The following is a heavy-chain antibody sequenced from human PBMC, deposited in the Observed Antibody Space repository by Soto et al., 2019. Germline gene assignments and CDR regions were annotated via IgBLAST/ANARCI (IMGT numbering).Heavy chain of an antibody. J-gene: IGHJ6*01. V-gene: IGHV3-7*03. CDR2: IKPDGSEV. D-gene: IGHD2-2*02. CDR1: GFIFSSSW. CDR3: ARESLLKSIPIYRYFYYAMDV. Sequence: EVQLVESGGGLVLPGGSPRLSCAASGFIFSSSWMTWVHQAPGKGLEWVANIKPDGSEVYYADSMKGRFTISRDNARNSLYLQMSSLRAEDTAVYYCARESLLKSIPIYRYFYYAMDVWGQGTTVIVSS.